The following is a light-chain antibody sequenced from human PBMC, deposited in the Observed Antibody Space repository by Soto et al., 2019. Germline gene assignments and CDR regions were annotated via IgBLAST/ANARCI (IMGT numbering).Light chain of an antibody. CDR1: SSDVGGYDY. Sequence: QSALTPPPSASGSPGQSVTISCTGTSSDVGGYDYVSWYQQHPGKAPKLMIYAVSQRPSGVPDRFSGSKSGNTASLTVSGLQAEDEADYYCSSYAGSDNVVFGGGTKLTVL. CDR2: AVS. CDR3: SSYAGSDNVV. J-gene: IGLJ2*01. V-gene: IGLV2-8*01.